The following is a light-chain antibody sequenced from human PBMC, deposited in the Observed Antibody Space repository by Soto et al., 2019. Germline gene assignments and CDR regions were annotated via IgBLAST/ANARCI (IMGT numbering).Light chain of an antibody. CDR2: EVT. CDR1: SSDVGAYDY. Sequence: QSVLTQPASVSGSPGQSITISCTGTSSDVGAYDYVSWYQQHPGKAPKFMIYEVTNRPSGVSHRFSGSKSGTSASLAFSGLQSEDEADYYCSSWDDSLNAWVFGGGTKLTVL. V-gene: IGLV2-14*01. J-gene: IGLJ3*02. CDR3: SSWDDSLNAWV.